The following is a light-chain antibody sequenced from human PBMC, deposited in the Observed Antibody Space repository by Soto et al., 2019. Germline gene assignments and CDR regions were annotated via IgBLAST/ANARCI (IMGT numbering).Light chain of an antibody. Sequence: DIQMTQTPSTLSASVGDRITITCRASQSISNWVAWYQQRVGRAPRLLLYDASTLEPGVPSRFSGSGSVTEITLTISSLQPDDFATYYCQQYKIYSQTFGQGTKVDIK. CDR1: QSISNW. V-gene: IGKV1-5*01. J-gene: IGKJ1*01. CDR2: DAS. CDR3: QQYKIYSQT.